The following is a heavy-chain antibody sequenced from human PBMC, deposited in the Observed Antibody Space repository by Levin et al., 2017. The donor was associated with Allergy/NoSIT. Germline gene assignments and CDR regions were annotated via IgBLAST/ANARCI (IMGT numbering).Heavy chain of an antibody. CDR1: GYTFTSYD. Sequence: GESLKISCKASGYTFTSYDINWVRQATGQGLEWMGWMNPNSGNTGYAQKFQGRVTMTRNTSISTAYMELSSLRSEDTAVYYCARVRPNDYGLYYFDYWGQGTLVTVSS. V-gene: IGHV1-8*01. D-gene: IGHD4-17*01. CDR2: MNPNSGNT. J-gene: IGHJ4*02. CDR3: ARVRPNDYGLYYFDY.